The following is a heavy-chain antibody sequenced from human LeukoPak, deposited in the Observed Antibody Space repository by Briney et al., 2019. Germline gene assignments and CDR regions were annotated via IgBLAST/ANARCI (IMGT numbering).Heavy chain of an antibody. CDR2: ISYDGSNK. CDR3: ARDDYDFWSGYRTDAFDI. Sequence: GRSLRLSCAASGFTFSSYGMHWVRQAPGKGLEWVAVISYDGSNKYYADSVKGRFTISRDNSKNTLYLQMNSLRAEDTAVYYCARDDYDFWSGYRTDAFDIWGQGTMVTVSS. CDR1: GFTFSSYG. V-gene: IGHV3-30*03. D-gene: IGHD3-3*01. J-gene: IGHJ3*02.